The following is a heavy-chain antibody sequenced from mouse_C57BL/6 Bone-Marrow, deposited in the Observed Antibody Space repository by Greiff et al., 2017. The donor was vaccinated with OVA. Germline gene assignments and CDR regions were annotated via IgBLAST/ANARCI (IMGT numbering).Heavy chain of an antibody. J-gene: IGHJ3*01. CDR1: GFSLSTFGMG. CDR2: IWWDDDK. Sequence: QVTLKVSGPGILQPSQTLSLTCSFSGFSLSTFGMGVGWIRQPSGKGLEWLAHIWWDDDKYYNPALKSRLTIPQDTSKNQVFLKIANVDTADTATYYCARIGYYDYERGSAWFAYWGQGTLVTVSA. CDR3: ARIGYYDYERGSAWFAY. D-gene: IGHD2-4*01. V-gene: IGHV8-8*01.